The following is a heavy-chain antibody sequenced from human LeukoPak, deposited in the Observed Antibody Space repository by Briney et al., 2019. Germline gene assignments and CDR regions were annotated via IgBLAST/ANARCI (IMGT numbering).Heavy chain of an antibody. Sequence: GESLKISCKGSGYSFTSYWIGWVRQMPGKGLEWMGIIYPGDSDTRYIPSFQGQVTISADKSISTAYLQWSSLKASDTAMYYCARPPPNYGDYEYYFDYWGQGTLVTVSS. CDR1: GYSFTSYW. CDR3: ARPPPNYGDYEYYFDY. CDR2: IYPGDSDT. J-gene: IGHJ4*02. D-gene: IGHD4-17*01. V-gene: IGHV5-51*01.